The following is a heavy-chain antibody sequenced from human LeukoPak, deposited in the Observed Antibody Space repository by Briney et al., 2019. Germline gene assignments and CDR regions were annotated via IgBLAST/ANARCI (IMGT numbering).Heavy chain of an antibody. V-gene: IGHV3-21*06. CDR1: GFTFSSCA. D-gene: IGHD4-11*01. Sequence: GGSLRLSCAASGFTFSSCAMSWVRQAPGKGLGWVSAISGRTDYIYYADSVKGRFTISRDNAKNVLYLQMNSLRAEDTAVYYCARDRDYGNYPQAFHIWGQGTMATVSS. CDR2: ISGRTDYI. CDR3: ARDRDYGNYPQAFHI. J-gene: IGHJ3*02.